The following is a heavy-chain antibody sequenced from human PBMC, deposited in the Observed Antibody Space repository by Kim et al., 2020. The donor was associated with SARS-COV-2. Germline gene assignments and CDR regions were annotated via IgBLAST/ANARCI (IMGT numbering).Heavy chain of an antibody. V-gene: IGHV3-23*01. D-gene: IGHD1-1*01. Sequence: YADSVKGRFTISRDNSKNTLYLQMNSLRAEDTAVYYCAKGNVQLAIYFDYWGQGTLVTVSS. CDR3: AKGNVQLAIYFDY. J-gene: IGHJ4*02.